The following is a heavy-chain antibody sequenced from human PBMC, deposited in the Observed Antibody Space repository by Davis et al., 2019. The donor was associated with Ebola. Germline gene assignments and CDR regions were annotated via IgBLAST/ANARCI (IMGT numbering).Heavy chain of an antibody. V-gene: IGHV3-23*01. D-gene: IGHD1-26*01. CDR3: ARALRGGSYYSAFDI. CDR2: ISGSGGST. CDR1: GFTFSSYA. Sequence: GGSLRLSCAASGFTFSSYAMSWVRQAPGKGLEWVSAISGSGGSTYYADSVKGRFTISRHNSKNTLYLQMNSLRAEDTAVYYCARALRGGSYYSAFDIWGQGTMVIVSS. J-gene: IGHJ3*02.